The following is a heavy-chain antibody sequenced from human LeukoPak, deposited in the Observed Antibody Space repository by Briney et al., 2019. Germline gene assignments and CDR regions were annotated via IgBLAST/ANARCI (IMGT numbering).Heavy chain of an antibody. J-gene: IGHJ4*02. CDR1: GYRFTNYW. CDR3: ARRGSGSYLDFDY. CDR2: INPIDSYT. D-gene: IGHD3-10*01. Sequence: GESLKISCQGSGYRFTNYWISWVRQMPGKGLEWMGRINPIDSYTKYSPSFQGHVTILVDKSINTAYLQWSSLKASDTAIYYCARRGSGSYLDFDYWGQGTVVTVSS. V-gene: IGHV5-10-1*01.